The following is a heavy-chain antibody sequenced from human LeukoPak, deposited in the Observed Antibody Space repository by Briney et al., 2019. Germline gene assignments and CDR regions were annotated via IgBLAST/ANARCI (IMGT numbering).Heavy chain of an antibody. CDR1: GFTFSSYA. V-gene: IGHV3-30*04. J-gene: IGHJ4*02. CDR3: ARELSGWYYFDY. Sequence: GRSLRLSCAASGFTFSSYAMHWVRQAPGKALEWVAVISYDGSNKYYADSVKGRFTISRDNSKNTLFLQMNSLRAEDTAVYYCARELSGWYYFDYWGQGTLVTVSS. D-gene: IGHD6-19*01. CDR2: ISYDGSNK.